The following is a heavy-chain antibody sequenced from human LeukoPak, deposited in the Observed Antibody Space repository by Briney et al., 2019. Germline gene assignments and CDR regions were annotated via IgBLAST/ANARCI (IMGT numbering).Heavy chain of an antibody. CDR3: ARGDSSSPETDSYFDY. D-gene: IGHD6-6*01. CDR1: GFTFSSYA. CDR2: ISYDGSNK. J-gene: IGHJ4*02. Sequence: GGSLRLSCAASGFTFSSYAMHWVRQAPGKGLEWVAVISYDGSNKYYADSVKGQFTISRDNSKNTLYLQMNSLRAEDTAVYYCARGDSSSPETDSYFDYWGQGTLVTVSS. V-gene: IGHV3-30-3*01.